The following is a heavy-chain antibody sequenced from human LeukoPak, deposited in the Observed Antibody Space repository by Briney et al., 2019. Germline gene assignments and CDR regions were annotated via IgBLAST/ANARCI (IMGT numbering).Heavy chain of an antibody. D-gene: IGHD6-13*01. CDR3: ARGRFVAAAGTPIFDY. J-gene: IGHJ4*02. CDR2: IYYSGST. CDR1: GGSISSYY. V-gene: IGHV4-59*01. Sequence: PSETLSLTCTVSGGSISSYYWSWIRQPPGKGLEWIGYIYYSGSTNYNPPLKSRVTISVDTSKNQFSLKLSSVTAADTAVYYCARGRFVAAAGTPIFDYWGQGTLVTVSS.